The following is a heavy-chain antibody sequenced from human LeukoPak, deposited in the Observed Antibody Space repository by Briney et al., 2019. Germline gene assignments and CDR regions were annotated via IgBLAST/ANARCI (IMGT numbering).Heavy chain of an antibody. D-gene: IGHD4-17*01. Sequence: GGSLRLSCAASGFTFITYEVHWVRQAPGMGLEWLSYIGSAGSTVFYADSVKGRFTISRDNGRDSLFLQMNSLRAEDTAVYYCARERGDYRAFDIWGRGTMVTVSS. CDR3: ARERGDYRAFDI. CDR2: IGSAGSTV. V-gene: IGHV3-48*03. CDR1: GFTFITYE. J-gene: IGHJ3*02.